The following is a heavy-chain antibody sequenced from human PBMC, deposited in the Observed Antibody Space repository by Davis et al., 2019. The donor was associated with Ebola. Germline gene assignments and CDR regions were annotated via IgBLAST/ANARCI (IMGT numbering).Heavy chain of an antibody. J-gene: IGHJ5*02. CDR3: ARKPTTHNWFDP. D-gene: IGHD1-7*01. Sequence: PGGSLRLSCAASGFTFSSYAMHWVRQAPGKGLEWVAVISYDGSNKYYADSVKGRFTISRDNSKNTLYLQMNSLRAEDTAVYYCARKPTTHNWFDPWGQGTLVTVSS. V-gene: IGHV3-30-3*01. CDR2: ISYDGSNK. CDR1: GFTFSSYA.